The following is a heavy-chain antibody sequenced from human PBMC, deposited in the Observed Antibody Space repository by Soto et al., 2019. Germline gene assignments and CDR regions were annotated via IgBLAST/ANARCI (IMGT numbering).Heavy chain of an antibody. J-gene: IGHJ2*01. CDR2: IRSKGNNYAT. CDR1: GFTFSDSA. Sequence: EVQLVESGGGLVQPGGSLKLSCAASGFTFSDSAMHWVRHASGKGLEWVGRIRSKGNNYATTYAASVKGRFTISRDDSKKTAYLQMNSVKTEDTAVYYCIRFSRSLSWYFDLWGRGTLVTVSS. CDR3: IRFSRSLSWYFDL. V-gene: IGHV3-73*02. D-gene: IGHD3-16*02.